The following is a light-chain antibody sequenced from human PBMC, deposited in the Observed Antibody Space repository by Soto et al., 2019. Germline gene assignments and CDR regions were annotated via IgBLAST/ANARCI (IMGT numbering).Light chain of an antibody. CDR1: QSISNH. V-gene: IGKV1-39*01. CDR3: QQSYSSPPT. Sequence: DIQMTQSPSSLSASVAGRVTITCQASQSISNHLNWYQQKPGKAPKLLIFAASSLQSGVPSRFSGSRSGPDFTLTISSLQPEDFATYYCQQSYSSPPTFGQGTKVDIK. J-gene: IGKJ1*01. CDR2: AAS.